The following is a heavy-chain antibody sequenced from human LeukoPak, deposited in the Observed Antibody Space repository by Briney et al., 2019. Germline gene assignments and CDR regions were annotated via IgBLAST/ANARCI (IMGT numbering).Heavy chain of an antibody. Sequence: SETLSLTCTVSGDSVNSATFYWAWIRQSPGKGLELIGYTYNRGNTYYNPSLNSRVTISVDTSKNQFSLKLRSVTAADSAVYYCVRDFWAATGAFEIWGQGASVTVSS. CDR1: GDSVNSATFY. D-gene: IGHD3/OR15-3a*01. CDR2: TYNRGNT. J-gene: IGHJ3*02. V-gene: IGHV4-61*01. CDR3: VRDFWAATGAFEI.